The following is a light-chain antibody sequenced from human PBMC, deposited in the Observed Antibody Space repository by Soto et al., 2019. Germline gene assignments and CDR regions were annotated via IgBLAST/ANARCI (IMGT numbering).Light chain of an antibody. Sequence: QSALTQPRSVSGSPGQSVTISCTGTSSDVGGYNYVSWYQQHPGKAPKLMIYDVGKRPSGVPDRFSGSKSGNTASLTISGLQAEDEAHYYCCSYAGSYAYVFGTGTKVTVL. V-gene: IGLV2-11*01. CDR3: CSYAGSYAYV. CDR2: DVG. J-gene: IGLJ1*01. CDR1: SSDVGGYNY.